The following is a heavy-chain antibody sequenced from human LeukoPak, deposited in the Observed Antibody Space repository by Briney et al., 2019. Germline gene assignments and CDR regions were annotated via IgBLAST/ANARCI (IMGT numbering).Heavy chain of an antibody. CDR2: IYYTGTT. CDR1: GGSISSYY. J-gene: IGHJ5*02. D-gene: IGHD1-26*01. CDR3: ARGPEGAVRTLVS. Sequence: SETLSLTCTVSGGSISSYYWSWIRQPPGRGLEWIGYIYYTGTTNYNPSLKSRVTISVDTSKNQFSLRLSSVTAADTALYYCARGPEGAVRTLVSWGQGTLVT. V-gene: IGHV4-59*01.